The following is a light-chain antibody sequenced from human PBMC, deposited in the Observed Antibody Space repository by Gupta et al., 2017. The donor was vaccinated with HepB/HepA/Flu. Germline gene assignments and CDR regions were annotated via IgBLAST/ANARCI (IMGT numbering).Light chain of an antibody. CDR2: GAS. CDR1: QSVSSN. J-gene: IGKJ4*01. Sequence: DIVMTQSPATLAVSPGERATLSCRASQSVSSNLAWYQQKPGQTPRLLNYGASTRASGIPARFSGSGSGTEFTLTISSLQSEDFAVYYCQQYNNWPLTFGGGTKVEIK. V-gene: IGKV3-15*01. CDR3: QQYNNWPLT.